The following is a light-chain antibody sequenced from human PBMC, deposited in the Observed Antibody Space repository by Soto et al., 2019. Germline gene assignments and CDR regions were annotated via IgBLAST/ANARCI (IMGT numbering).Light chain of an antibody. CDR3: QQCHSTPLT. CDR2: AAS. V-gene: IGKV1-39*01. J-gene: IGKJ4*01. CDR1: QSIANY. Sequence: DIQMTQSPSSLSASVGDRVTITCRASQSIANYLNWYQPKPGKDPNLLISAASSLQRGVPSRFSGSGSGTDFTRTISSLQAEDFATYYCQQCHSTPLTFGGGTQVEIK.